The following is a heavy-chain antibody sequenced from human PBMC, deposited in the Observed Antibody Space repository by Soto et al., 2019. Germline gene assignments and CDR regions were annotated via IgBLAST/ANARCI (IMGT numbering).Heavy chain of an antibody. CDR2: ISYDGSNK. CDR1: GFTFSSYG. J-gene: IGHJ4*02. D-gene: IGHD4-17*01. V-gene: IGHV3-30*18. CDR3: AKDAGDYFDY. Sequence: QVQLVESGGGVVQPGRSLRLSCAASGFTFSSYGMHWVRQAPGKGLEWVAVISYDGSNKYYADSVKGRFTISRDNSKNPLYLQMNSLRAEDTAVYYCAKDAGDYFDYWGQGTLVTVSS.